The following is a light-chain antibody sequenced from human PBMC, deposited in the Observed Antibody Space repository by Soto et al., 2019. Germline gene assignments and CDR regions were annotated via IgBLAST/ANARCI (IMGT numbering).Light chain of an antibody. CDR3: QQYNNWPLT. CDR1: QSVSSN. CDR2: GAS. Sequence: EVVMTQSPATLSVSPGERATLSCRASQSVSSNLAWYHQKPGQAPRLLIFGASIRATGVPARFSGSGSGTDFTLTISSLQSEDFALYYCQQYNNWPLTFGGGTKVEIK. V-gene: IGKV3-15*01. J-gene: IGKJ4*01.